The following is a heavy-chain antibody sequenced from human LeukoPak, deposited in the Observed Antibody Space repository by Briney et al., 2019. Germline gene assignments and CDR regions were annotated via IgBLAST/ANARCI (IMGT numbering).Heavy chain of an antibody. CDR3: AREQGGGYYYVDAFDI. CDR2: IYYSGST. V-gene: IGHV4-59*12. D-gene: IGHD3-22*01. CDR1: GGSISSYY. Sequence: SETLSLTCTVSGGSISSYYWSWIRQPPGKGLEWIGYIYYSGSTYYNPSLKSRVTISVDTSKNQFSLKLSSVTAADTAVYYCAREQGGGYYYVDAFDIWGQGTMVTVSS. J-gene: IGHJ3*02.